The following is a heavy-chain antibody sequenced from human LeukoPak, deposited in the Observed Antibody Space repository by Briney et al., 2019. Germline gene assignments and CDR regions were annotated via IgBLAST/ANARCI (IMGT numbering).Heavy chain of an antibody. Sequence: SETLSLTCTVSGGSISSYYWSWIRQPPGKGLEWIGYIYYSGSTNYNPSLKSRVTISVDTSKNQFSLKLSSVTAADTAVYYCARDSARYYSSGSYRPYYYYGMDVWGQGTTVTVSS. CDR2: IYYSGST. V-gene: IGHV4-59*01. D-gene: IGHD3-10*01. CDR3: ARDSARYYSSGSYRPYYYYGMDV. J-gene: IGHJ6*02. CDR1: GGSISSYY.